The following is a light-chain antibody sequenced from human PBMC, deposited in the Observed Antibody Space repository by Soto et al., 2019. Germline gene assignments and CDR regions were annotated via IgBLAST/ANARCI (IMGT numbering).Light chain of an antibody. CDR1: QSVSSSY. V-gene: IGKV3-20*01. CDR3: QQYGSSPYT. J-gene: IGKJ2*01. CDR2: GAS. Sequence: EIGLTQSPGTLSLSPGERATLSCRASQSVSSSYLAWYQQKPGQAPRLLIYGASSRATGIPDRFSGSGSGTAFTLTISRLEPEHFAMYYCQQYGSSPYTFGQGTKLEIK.